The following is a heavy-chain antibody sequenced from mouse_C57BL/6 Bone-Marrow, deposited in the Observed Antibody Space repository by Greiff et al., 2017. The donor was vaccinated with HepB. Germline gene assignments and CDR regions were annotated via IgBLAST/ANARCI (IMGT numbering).Heavy chain of an antibody. Sequence: EVMLVESGGGLVQPGGSLKLSCAASGFTFSDYYMYWVRQTPEKRLEWVAYISNGGGSTYYPDTVKGRFTISRDNAKNTLYLQMSRLKSEDTAMYYCARARYYGYDGGYAMDYWGQGTSVTVSS. CDR2: ISNGGGST. V-gene: IGHV5-12*01. J-gene: IGHJ4*01. D-gene: IGHD2-2*01. CDR1: GFTFSDYY. CDR3: ARARYYGYDGGYAMDY.